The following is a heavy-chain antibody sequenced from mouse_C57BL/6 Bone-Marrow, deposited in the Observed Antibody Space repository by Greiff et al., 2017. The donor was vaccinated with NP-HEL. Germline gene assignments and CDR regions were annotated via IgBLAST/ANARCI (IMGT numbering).Heavy chain of an antibody. J-gene: IGHJ1*03. D-gene: IGHD1-1*01. Sequence: EVQRVESEGGLVQPGSSMKLSCTASGFTFSDYYMALVRQVPEKGLEWVANINYDGRSTSFLDSLKSRFIISRDNAKTILYLQMSSLKFEDTATYYSARDPTVDWYFDVWGTGTTVTVSS. V-gene: IGHV5-16*01. CDR1: GFTFSDYY. CDR3: ARDPTVDWYFDV. CDR2: INYDGRST.